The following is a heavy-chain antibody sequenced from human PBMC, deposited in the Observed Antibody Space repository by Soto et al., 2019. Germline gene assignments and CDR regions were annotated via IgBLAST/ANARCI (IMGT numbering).Heavy chain of an antibody. V-gene: IGHV4-59*08. CDR2: IYYSGST. CDR1: GGSISSYY. CDR3: ARLGMVRNFDY. D-gene: IGHD3-10*01. J-gene: IGHJ4*02. Sequence: SETLSLTCTVSGGSISSYYCSWIRQPPGKGLEWIGYIYYSGSTNYNPSLKSRVTISVDTSKNQFSLKLSSVTAADTAVYYCARLGMVRNFDYWGQGTLVTVSS.